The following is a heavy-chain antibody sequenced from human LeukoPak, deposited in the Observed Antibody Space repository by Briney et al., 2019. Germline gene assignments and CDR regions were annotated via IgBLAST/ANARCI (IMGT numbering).Heavy chain of an antibody. V-gene: IGHV3-15*01. CDR3: ASLVGFSLYY. J-gene: IGHJ4*02. CDR1: GFTFSNAW. CDR2: IKSKTDGGTT. Sequence: GGSLRLSCAAPGFTFSNAWMSWVPQAPGKGVEWGGCIKSKTDGGTTDYAAPVKGRFTISRDDSKNTLYMQMNSLKVEDTAVYYCASLVGFSLYYWSQGTLVTVSS. D-gene: IGHD1-26*01.